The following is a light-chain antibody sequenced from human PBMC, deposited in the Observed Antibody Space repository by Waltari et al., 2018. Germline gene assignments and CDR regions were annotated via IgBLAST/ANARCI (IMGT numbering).Light chain of an antibody. Sequence: DIQMTQSPSTLSASVGDRVTITCRASQSISSWLAWYQQKPGKAPKLLLYKASSLESGVPSRFSGSGSGTEFPLTISSLQPDDFATYYCQQWTFGQGTKVEIK. CDR3: QQWT. CDR2: KAS. V-gene: IGKV1-5*03. J-gene: IGKJ1*01. CDR1: QSISSW.